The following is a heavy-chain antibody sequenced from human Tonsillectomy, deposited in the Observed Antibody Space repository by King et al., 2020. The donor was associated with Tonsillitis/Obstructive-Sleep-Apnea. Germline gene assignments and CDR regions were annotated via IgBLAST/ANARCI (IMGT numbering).Heavy chain of an antibody. CDR2: IYSGGST. CDR3: ASGYCSGGSCPHYHYMDV. CDR1: GFTVSNNY. D-gene: IGHD2-15*01. Sequence: VQLVESGGGLIQPGGSLRLSCAASGFTVSNNYMIWVRQAPGKGLEWVSVIYSGGSTYYADSVKGRFTISRDNYKNTVYLQMNSLRAEDAAVYYCASGYCSGGSCPHYHYMDVWGKGTTVTVS. V-gene: IGHV3-53*01. J-gene: IGHJ6*03.